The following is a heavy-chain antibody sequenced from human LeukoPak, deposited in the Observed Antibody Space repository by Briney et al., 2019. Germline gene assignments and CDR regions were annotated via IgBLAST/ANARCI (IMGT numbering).Heavy chain of an antibody. V-gene: IGHV3-33*01. D-gene: IGHD6-19*01. J-gene: IGHJ4*02. Sequence: PGGSLRLSCAASGFTFSSYGMHWVRQAPGKGLEWVAVIWYDGSNKYYADSVKGRFTISRDNSKNTLYLQMNSLRDEDTAVYYCARGGSIAVAGIFRDTGDYWGQGTLVTVSS. CDR1: GFTFSSYG. CDR3: ARGGSIAVAGIFRDTGDY. CDR2: IWYDGSNK.